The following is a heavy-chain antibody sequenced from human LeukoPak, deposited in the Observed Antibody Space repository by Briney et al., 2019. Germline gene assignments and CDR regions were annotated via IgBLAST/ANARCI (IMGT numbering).Heavy chain of an antibody. Sequence: GGSLGLSCAASGNYWMHWVRQAPGKGLVWVSHINSDGSWTSYADSEKRRFTISRDNAKNTLYLQMNSLRSEDTAVYYCTRSMTAGSSLWGYWGQGSLVTVSS. D-gene: IGHD6-19*01. CDR1: GNYW. J-gene: IGHJ4*02. V-gene: IGHV3-74*01. CDR2: INSDGSWT. CDR3: TRSMTAGSSLWGY.